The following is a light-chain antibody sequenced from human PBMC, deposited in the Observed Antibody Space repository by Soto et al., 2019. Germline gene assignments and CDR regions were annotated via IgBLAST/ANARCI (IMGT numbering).Light chain of an antibody. CDR1: QTVSSNY. CDR2: GAS. CDR3: QHYGNSLWT. V-gene: IGKV3-20*01. Sequence: ENVLTQSPDTLSLXXXXXXXXXXXASQTVSSNYLAWYQHRPGQAPKLIIHGASYTAPGIPDRFSGSGSGADFTLTISRLEPEDFAVYFCQHYGNSLWTFGQGTKVDI. J-gene: IGKJ1*01.